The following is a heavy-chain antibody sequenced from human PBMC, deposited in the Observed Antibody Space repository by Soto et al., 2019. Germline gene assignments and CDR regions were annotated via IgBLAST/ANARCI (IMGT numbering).Heavy chain of an antibody. CDR2: IWYDGSNK. V-gene: IGHV3-33*01. Sequence: GGSLRLSCAASGFTFSSYGMHWVRQAPGKGLEWVAVIWYDGSNKYYADSVKGRFTISRDNSKNTLYLQMNSLRAEDTAVYYCARDMAATSYYYYGMDVWGQGTTVTVSS. J-gene: IGHJ6*02. CDR1: GFTFSSYG. CDR3: ARDMAATSYYYYGMDV. D-gene: IGHD5-12*01.